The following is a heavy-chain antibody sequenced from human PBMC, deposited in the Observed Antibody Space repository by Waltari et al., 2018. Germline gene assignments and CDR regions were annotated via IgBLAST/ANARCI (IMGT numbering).Heavy chain of an antibody. CDR1: GFTFSSYG. Sequence: QVQLVESGGGVVQPGRSLRLSCAASGFTFSSYGMHWVRQAPGKGLEWWAVIWYDGSNKYYADSVKGRFTISRDNSKNTLYLQMNSLRAEDTAVYYCARARYYFDYWGQGTLVTVSS. V-gene: IGHV3-33*01. J-gene: IGHJ4*02. CDR3: ARARYYFDY. CDR2: IWYDGSNK.